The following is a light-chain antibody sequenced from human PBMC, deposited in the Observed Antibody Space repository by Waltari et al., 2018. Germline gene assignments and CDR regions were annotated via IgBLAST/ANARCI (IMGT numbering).Light chain of an antibody. CDR1: QSLNNN. V-gene: IGKV3-15*01. CDR2: GAS. J-gene: IGKJ5*01. Sequence: EIMMTQSPATLSVSPGERATLSCRASQSLNNNLAWYQQRPGQAPRLLFYGASTRATGVPGRFSGSGSGTEFTLTISSLQSEDFAVYYCQQYNNWPRTFGQGTRLEIK. CDR3: QQYNNWPRT.